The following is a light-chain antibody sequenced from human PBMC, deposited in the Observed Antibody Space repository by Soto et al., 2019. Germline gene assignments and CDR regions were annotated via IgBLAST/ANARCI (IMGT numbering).Light chain of an antibody. CDR3: QSYDSSLSAVV. CDR2: GNS. J-gene: IGLJ2*01. CDR1: SSNIGAGYD. V-gene: IGLV1-40*01. Sequence: QSVLTQPPSVSGAPGQRVTISCTGSSSNIGAGYDVHWYQQLPGTVPKVLIYGNSNRPSEVPDRFSGSKSGTSASLAITGLQAEDEADYYCQSYDSSLSAVVFGGGTKLTVL.